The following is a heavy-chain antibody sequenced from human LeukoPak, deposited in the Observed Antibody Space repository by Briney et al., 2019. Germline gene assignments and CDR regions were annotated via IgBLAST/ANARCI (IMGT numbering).Heavy chain of an antibody. CDR2: INPNSGGT. Sequence: GASVKVSSKASGYTFTGYYMHWVRQAPGQGLEWMGWINPNSGGTNYAHKFQGRVTMTRDTSISTAYMELSRLRSDDTAVYYCAREMYCSSTSCYLGIDYWGQGTLVTVSS. J-gene: IGHJ4*02. CDR3: AREMYCSSTSCYLGIDY. D-gene: IGHD2-2*01. V-gene: IGHV1-2*07. CDR1: GYTFTGYY.